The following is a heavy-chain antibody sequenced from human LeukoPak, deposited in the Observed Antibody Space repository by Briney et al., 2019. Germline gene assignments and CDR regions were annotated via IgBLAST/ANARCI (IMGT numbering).Heavy chain of an antibody. CDR3: ARGGGYCSSTSCFDY. CDR1: GYTFTSYG. J-gene: IGHJ4*02. V-gene: IGHV1-18*01. Sequence: ASVKVSCKASGYTFTSYGISWVRQAPGQGLEWMGWISAYNGNTNYAQKLQGRVTMTTDTSTSTAYMELSSLRSEDTAVYYCARGGGYCSSTSCFDYWGQGTLVTVSS. CDR2: ISAYNGNT. D-gene: IGHD2-2*03.